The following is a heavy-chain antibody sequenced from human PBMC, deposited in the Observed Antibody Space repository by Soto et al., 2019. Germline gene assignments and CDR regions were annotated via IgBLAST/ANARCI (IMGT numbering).Heavy chain of an antibody. CDR3: AKAGYGDYEGYGMDV. CDR2: IYSGGST. V-gene: IGHV3-66*01. Sequence: GGSLRLSCAASGFTVSSNYMSWVRQAPGKGLEWVSVIYSGGSTYYADSVKGRFTISRDNSKNTLYLQMNSLRAEDTAVYYCAKAGYGDYEGYGMDVWGQGTTVTVSS. D-gene: IGHD4-17*01. CDR1: GFTVSSNY. J-gene: IGHJ6*02.